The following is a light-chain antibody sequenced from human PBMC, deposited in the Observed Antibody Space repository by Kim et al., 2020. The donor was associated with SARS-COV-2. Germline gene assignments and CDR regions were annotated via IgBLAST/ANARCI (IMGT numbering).Light chain of an antibody. J-gene: IGLJ2*01. CDR3: QAWDSGTVV. CDR2: QDF. CDR1: KLGEKY. V-gene: IGLV3-1*01. Sequence: SYELTQPPSVSVSPGQTATLTCSGDKLGEKYSCWYQQRSGQSPILLIYQDFKRPSGIPERFSGSNFGNTATLTISGTQTVDEADYYCQAWDSGTVVFGGGTKVTVL.